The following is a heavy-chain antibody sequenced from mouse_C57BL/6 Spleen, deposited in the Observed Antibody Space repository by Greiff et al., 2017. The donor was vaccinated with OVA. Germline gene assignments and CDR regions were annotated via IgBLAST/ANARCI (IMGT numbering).Heavy chain of an antibody. D-gene: IGHD2-2*01. CDR3: ARGDSMVIPFAY. J-gene: IGHJ3*01. Sequence: EVQVVESGGGLVKPGGSLKLSCAASGFTFSDYGMHWVRQAPEKGLEWVAYISSGSSTIYYADTVKGRFTISRDNAKNTLFLQMTSLRSEDTAMYYCARGDSMVIPFAYWGQGTLVTVSA. CDR2: ISSGSSTI. V-gene: IGHV5-17*01. CDR1: GFTFSDYG.